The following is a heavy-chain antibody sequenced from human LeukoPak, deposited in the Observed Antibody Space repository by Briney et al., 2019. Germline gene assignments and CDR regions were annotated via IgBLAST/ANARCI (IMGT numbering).Heavy chain of an antibody. CDR1: GFTFSSYA. V-gene: IGHV3-74*01. Sequence: PGGSLRLSCAASGFTFSSYAMSWVRQAPGKGLVWVSRINSDGSSTSYADSVKGRFTISRDNAKNTLYLQMNSLRAEDTAVYYCARVEYSSSRLYYYYGMDVWGQGTTVTVSS. CDR3: ARVEYSSSRLYYYYGMDV. D-gene: IGHD6-6*01. J-gene: IGHJ6*02. CDR2: INSDGSST.